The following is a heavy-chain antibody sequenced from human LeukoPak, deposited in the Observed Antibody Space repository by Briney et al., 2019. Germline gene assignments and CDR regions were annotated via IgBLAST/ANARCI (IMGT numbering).Heavy chain of an antibody. Sequence: GRSLRLSCAASGFTFSSYWMSWVRQAPGKGLEWVANIKQDGSEKYYVDSVKGRFTISRDNAKNSLYLQMNSLRAEDTAVYYCARDRYSGYDRDYYYYMDVWGKGTTVTVSS. J-gene: IGHJ6*03. CDR3: ARDRYSGYDRDYYYYMDV. CDR2: IKQDGSEK. CDR1: GFTFSSYW. V-gene: IGHV3-7*01. D-gene: IGHD5-12*01.